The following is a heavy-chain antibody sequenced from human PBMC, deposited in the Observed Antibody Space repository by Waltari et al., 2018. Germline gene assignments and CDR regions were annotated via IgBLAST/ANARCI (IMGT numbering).Heavy chain of an antibody. CDR1: GFSISDYG. V-gene: IGHV3-23*04. CDR2: CRASGGKC. CDR3: TSSISQGVTASDY. J-gene: IGHJ4*02. Sequence: EVQLVGSGGGLIQPGGSQRISCAASGFSISDYGVGGVRQAPGKGREWVSRCRASGGKCADTAAVMGRFTMSRDTSQNSVYLQIIGLRVEDTAVYYCTSSISQGVTASDYWGQGTLVTVSS. D-gene: IGHD3-10*01.